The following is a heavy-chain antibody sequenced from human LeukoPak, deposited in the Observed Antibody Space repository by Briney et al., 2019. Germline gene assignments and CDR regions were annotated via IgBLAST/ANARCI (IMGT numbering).Heavy chain of an antibody. CDR3: ARLGIAARPGYYYYGMDV. V-gene: IGHV1-2*02. CDR1: GYTFTVYY. CDR2: INPNSGGT. Sequence: GASVTVSFTASGYTFTVYYMHWVRQAPGPGLEWMGWINPNSGGTNYSQKSQGRVTITRETSISTAYMELSRLRSDDAAVYYCARLGIAARPGYYYYGMDVWGQGTTVTVCS. J-gene: IGHJ6*02. D-gene: IGHD6-6*01.